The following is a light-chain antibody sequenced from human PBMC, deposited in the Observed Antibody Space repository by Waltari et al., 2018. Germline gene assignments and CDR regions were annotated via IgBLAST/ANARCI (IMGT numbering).Light chain of an antibody. Sequence: DIQLTQSPSFLSASVGDRVTITCRASQGISSYLAWYQQKPGKAPKPLIYAASTLQSGVPSRVSGSGSGTEFTLTIRSLQPEDFATYYCQQLNSYPLTFGGGT. V-gene: IGKV1-9*01. CDR3: QQLNSYPLT. CDR2: AAS. J-gene: IGKJ4*01. CDR1: QGISSY.